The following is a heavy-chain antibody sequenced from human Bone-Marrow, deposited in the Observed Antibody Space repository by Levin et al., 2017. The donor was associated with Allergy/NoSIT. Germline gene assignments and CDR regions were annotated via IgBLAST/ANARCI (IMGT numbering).Heavy chain of an antibody. CDR2: IHRSGSST. D-gene: IGHD3-10*01. V-gene: IGHV3-23*01. Sequence: GGSLRLSCVASGFTLRTQAMTWVRQAPGKGLEWISLIHRSGSSTYYADSVKGRFTISRDESKNTFYLHMNNLRADDTAVYYCAKILRPDTYYFMDVWGKGTAVTISS. CDR1: GFTLRTQA. J-gene: IGHJ6*03. CDR3: AKILRPDTYYFMDV.